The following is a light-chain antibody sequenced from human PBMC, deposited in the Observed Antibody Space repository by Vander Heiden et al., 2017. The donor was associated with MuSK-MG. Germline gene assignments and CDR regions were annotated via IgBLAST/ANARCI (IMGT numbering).Light chain of an antibody. V-gene: IGLV2-14*03. CDR3: SSFAISSAYV. CDR1: SRDVVSYNY. CDR2: DVT. Sequence: QSALTQPASVSGSPRQYVTISCTGTSRDVVSYNYVSWYQQHPGKAPKLMIYDVTVRPSGVSNRFSGSKSGNTASLTISGLQAEDEADYYCSSFAISSAYVFGTGTEVTVL. J-gene: IGLJ1*01.